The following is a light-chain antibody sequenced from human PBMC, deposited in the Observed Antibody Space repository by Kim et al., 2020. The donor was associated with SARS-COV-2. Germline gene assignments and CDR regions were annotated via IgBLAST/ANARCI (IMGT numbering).Light chain of an antibody. CDR2: AAS. Sequence: SVSPGERATLSCRASQSVSSDLAWFQQKPGQPPRLLIYAASTRATGVPARFSGSRSGTEFTLTITSLQAEDFAIYYCQQYNTWWTFGQGTKVDIK. CDR1: QSVSSD. CDR3: QQYNTWWT. J-gene: IGKJ1*01. V-gene: IGKV3-15*01.